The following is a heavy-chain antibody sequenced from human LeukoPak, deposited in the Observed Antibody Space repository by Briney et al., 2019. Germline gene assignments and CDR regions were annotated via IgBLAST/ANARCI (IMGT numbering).Heavy chain of an antibody. V-gene: IGHV4-34*01. D-gene: IGHD6-19*01. Sequence: KPSETLSLTCAVYGGSFSGYYWSWIRQPPGKGLEWIGEINHSGSTNYNPSLKSRVTISLDTSKNQFSLKLSSVTAADTAVYYCARVIAVAGGSYYFDYWGQGTLVTVSS. J-gene: IGHJ4*02. CDR2: INHSGST. CDR3: ARVIAVAGGSYYFDY. CDR1: GGSFSGYY.